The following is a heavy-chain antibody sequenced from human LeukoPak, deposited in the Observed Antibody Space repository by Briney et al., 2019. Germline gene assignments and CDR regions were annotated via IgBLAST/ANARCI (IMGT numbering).Heavy chain of an antibody. D-gene: IGHD2-15*01. CDR1: GGSISDNY. Sequence: SETLSLTCTVSGGSISDNYWSWIRQPPGKGLEWIRYAYYSGHTNYNSSLKSRVTMSLDTSKSQFSLRLSSVTAADTAVYFCARHPFATPFDYWGPGTLVTVSS. J-gene: IGHJ4*02. CDR2: AYYSGHT. CDR3: ARHPFATPFDY. V-gene: IGHV4-59*08.